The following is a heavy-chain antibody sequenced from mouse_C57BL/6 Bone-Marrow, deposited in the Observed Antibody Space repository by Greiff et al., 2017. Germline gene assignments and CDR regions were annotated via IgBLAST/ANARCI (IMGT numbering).Heavy chain of an antibody. V-gene: IGHV1-82*01. CDR3: ARSGMVGFDY. Sequence: QVQLQQSGPELVKPGASVKISCKASGYAFSSSWMNWVKQRPGKGLEWIGRIYPGDGDTNYNGKFKGKATLTADKSSSTAYMQLSSLTSEESAVYFCARSGMVGFDYWGQGTTLTVSS. J-gene: IGHJ2*01. D-gene: IGHD2-10*02. CDR2: IYPGDGDT. CDR1: GYAFSSSW.